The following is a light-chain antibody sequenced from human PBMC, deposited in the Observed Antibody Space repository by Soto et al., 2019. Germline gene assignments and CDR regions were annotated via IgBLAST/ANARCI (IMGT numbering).Light chain of an antibody. J-gene: IGKJ1*01. CDR3: QQYNNWPRT. Sequence: EIVLTQSPATLSVSPGERATLSCRASQRVSSNLAWYQQRPGLPPRLLIYGASTRASGIPARFSGSGSETEFTLTISSLQSEDFATYYCQQYNNWPRTFGQGTKVEIK. V-gene: IGKV3D-15*01. CDR1: QRVSSN. CDR2: GAS.